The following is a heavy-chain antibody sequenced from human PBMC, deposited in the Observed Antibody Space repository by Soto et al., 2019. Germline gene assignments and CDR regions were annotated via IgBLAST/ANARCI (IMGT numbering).Heavy chain of an antibody. CDR2: ISWSSGSI. CDR3: AKGHTSGTGNYYYGMDV. J-gene: IGHJ6*02. CDR1: GFTFDDYA. Sequence: EVQLVESGGGLVQPGRSLRLSCAASGFTFDDYAMHWVRQPPGKGLEWVSGISWSSGSIGYADSVKGRFTISRDNAKNFLYLQINSLRAEDTGLYYCAKGHTSGTGNYYYGMDVWGQGTTVTVSS. D-gene: IGHD3-10*01. V-gene: IGHV3-9*01.